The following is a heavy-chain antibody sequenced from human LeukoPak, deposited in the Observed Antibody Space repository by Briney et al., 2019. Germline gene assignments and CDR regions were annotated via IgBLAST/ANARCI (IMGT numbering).Heavy chain of an antibody. V-gene: IGHV1-69*06. J-gene: IGHJ4*02. Sequence: GASVKVSCKASGDTFVSYAISWVRQAPGQGLEWMGRFIPILDTATYAQNFQGRVTTSADKSTSTAYMELSSLRSDDTAVYYCARDLFVGSNNGPGYWGQGALVTVSS. CDR1: GDTFVSYA. CDR3: ARDLFVGSNNGPGY. D-gene: IGHD2/OR15-2a*01. CDR2: FIPILDTA.